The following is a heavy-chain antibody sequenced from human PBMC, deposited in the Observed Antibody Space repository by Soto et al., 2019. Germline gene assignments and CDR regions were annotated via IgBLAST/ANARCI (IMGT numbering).Heavy chain of an antibody. D-gene: IGHD2-15*01. V-gene: IGHV5-51*01. CDR1: GYSFTSYW. Sequence: GESLKISCKGSGYSFTSYWIGWVRQMPGKGLEWMGIIYPGDSDTRYSPSFQGQVTISADKSISTAYLQWSSLKASDTAMYYCARHDTVVTYYYGMDVWGQGTTVTVSS. CDR2: IYPGDSDT. CDR3: ARHDTVVTYYYGMDV. J-gene: IGHJ6*02.